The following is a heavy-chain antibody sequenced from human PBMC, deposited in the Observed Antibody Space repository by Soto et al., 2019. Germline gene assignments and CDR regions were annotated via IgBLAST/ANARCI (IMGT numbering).Heavy chain of an antibody. D-gene: IGHD3-10*01. Sequence: EVQLVESGGGLIQPGGSLRLSCAVSGFTVSNNYMSWVRQAPGKGLEGVSVIYSGGYTAYGDSVKGRFTISRDNSKNTPFLQRKRRGAAHPAVYYGANRPGGGGYWGQGTLVTVSS. CDR3: ANRPGGGGY. V-gene: IGHV3-53*01. CDR2: IYSGGYT. CDR1: GFTVSNNY. J-gene: IGHJ4*02.